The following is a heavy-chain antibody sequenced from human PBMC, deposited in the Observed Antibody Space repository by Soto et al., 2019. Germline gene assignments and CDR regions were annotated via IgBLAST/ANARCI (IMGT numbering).Heavy chain of an antibody. D-gene: IGHD1-26*01. V-gene: IGHV1-2*04. CDR3: ARSWNKVGAAFALGYFDF. J-gene: IGHJ4*02. CDR1: GYTFTGYY. Sequence: ASVKVSCKASGYTFTGYYIHWVRQAPGQGLEWMGWINPNSGGTNYAQTFQGWVTMTRDTSISTVYLDLSRLRSDDTAVYYCARSWNKVGAAFALGYFDFWGLGTLVTVSS. CDR2: INPNSGGT.